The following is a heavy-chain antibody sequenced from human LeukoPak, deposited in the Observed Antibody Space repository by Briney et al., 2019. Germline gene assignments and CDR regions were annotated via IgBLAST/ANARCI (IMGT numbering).Heavy chain of an antibody. CDR1: GGSISSSSYY. Sequence: SETLSLTCTVSGGSISSSSYYWGWIRQPPGKGLEWIGSIYYSGGTYYNPSLKSRVTISVDTSKNQFSLKLSSVTAADTAVYYCARRLSTYSSSPYFDYWGQGTLVTVPS. CDR3: ARRLSTYSSSPYFDY. V-gene: IGHV4-39*01. CDR2: IYYSGGT. J-gene: IGHJ4*02. D-gene: IGHD6-6*01.